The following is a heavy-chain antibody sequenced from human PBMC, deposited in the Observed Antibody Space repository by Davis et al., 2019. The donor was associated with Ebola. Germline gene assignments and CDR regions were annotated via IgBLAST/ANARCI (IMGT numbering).Heavy chain of an antibody. CDR3: TRGPTVDIYYYYMDF. J-gene: IGHJ6*03. V-gene: IGHV3-49*03. CDR2: IRSKMFGATT. Sequence: CSTPGLPFDHYAMSWFRQAPGKGREWVGFIRSKMFGATTAYAPSAKGRSIISRDDSRSIVYLQMNSLRTEDTAVYYCTRGPTVDIYYYYMDFWGKGTTVTVSS. CDR1: GLPFDHYA. D-gene: IGHD6-19*01.